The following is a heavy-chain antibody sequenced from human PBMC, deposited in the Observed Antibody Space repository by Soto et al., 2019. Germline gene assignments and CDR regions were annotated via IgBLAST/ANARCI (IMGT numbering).Heavy chain of an antibody. CDR1: GFTLGAYV. J-gene: IGHJ4*02. CDR2: ISADGRDL. CDR3: AKSVPDPACRGGGCHRTFDY. D-gene: IGHD2-15*01. V-gene: IGHV3-30*18. Sequence: GGSLRLSCAASGFTLGAYVMHWVRQAQGKGPEWVAAISADGRDLFYAASVEGRFTISRDNSKNTLFLQMNSLTSEDTSVYSCAKSVPDPACRGGGCHRTFDYWGQGTLVTVSS.